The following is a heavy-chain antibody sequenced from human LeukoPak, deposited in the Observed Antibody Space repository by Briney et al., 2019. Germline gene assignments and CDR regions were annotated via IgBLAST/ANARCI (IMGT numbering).Heavy chain of an antibody. CDR1: GFTFSRNW. J-gene: IGHJ3*02. CDR2: IKQDGSEK. V-gene: IGHV3-7*05. CDR3: ARGLGVNGLALDI. D-gene: IGHD4-23*01. Sequence: GGSLRLSCAASGFTFSRNWMSWVRQAPGKGLEWVAIIKQDGSEKYYVDSVKGRFTISRDNAKNSLYLQMNSLRADETALYYCARGLGVNGLALDIWGQGTMVTVSS.